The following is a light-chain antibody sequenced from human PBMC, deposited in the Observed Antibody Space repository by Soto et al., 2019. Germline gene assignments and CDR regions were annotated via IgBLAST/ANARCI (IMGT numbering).Light chain of an antibody. CDR3: TSYTSSGTLWV. V-gene: IGLV2-14*01. CDR1: SSDVGGYNY. CDR2: EVS. J-gene: IGLJ1*01. Sequence: QSALTQPASVSGSPGQSITISCTGTSSDVGGYNYVSWYQQHPGTAPKLMIYEVSNRPSGVSNRFSGSKSGNTASLTISGLQADDEAADYCTSYTSSGTLWVFGTGTKLTVL.